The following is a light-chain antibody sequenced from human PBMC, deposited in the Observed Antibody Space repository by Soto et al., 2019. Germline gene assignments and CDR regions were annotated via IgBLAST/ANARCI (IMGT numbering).Light chain of an antibody. CDR1: QGISNF. J-gene: IGKJ3*01. Sequence: DIQMTQSPSSLSASVGDRVTITRRASQGISNFLAWYQQKPGTVPKLLIYAASTLQSGVPSRFSGSGFGTDFTLNISSLQPEDVATYFCQKYSSAPFTFGPGTKVDIK. V-gene: IGKV1-27*01. CDR3: QKYSSAPFT. CDR2: AAS.